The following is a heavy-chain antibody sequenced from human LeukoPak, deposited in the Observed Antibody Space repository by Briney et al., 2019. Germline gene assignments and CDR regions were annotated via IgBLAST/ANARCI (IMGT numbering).Heavy chain of an antibody. CDR1: RGSISSRSDY. CDR3: VRQRASGAWAFDF. V-gene: IGHV4-39*01. CDR2: VYFNGHT. Sequence: SETLSLTCTVSRGSISSRSDYWWAWIRQPSGKGLEWIGSVYFNGHTYYNPFLESRLTISVDTSNDQFSLRLASVTAADTAVYYCVRQRASGAWAFDFWGQGTQATVSS. D-gene: IGHD2-8*02. J-gene: IGHJ4*02.